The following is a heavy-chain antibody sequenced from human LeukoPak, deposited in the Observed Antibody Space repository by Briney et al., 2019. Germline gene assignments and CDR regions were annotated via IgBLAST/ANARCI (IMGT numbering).Heavy chain of an antibody. CDR1: GFTFSSYS. J-gene: IGHJ4*02. V-gene: IGHV3-48*04. Sequence: GGSLRLSCAASGFTFSSYSMNWVRQAPGKGLEWVSYISSSSSTIYYADSVKGRFTISRDNAKNSLYLQMNSLRAEDTAVYYCARDLPNIAVAGSFDYWGQGTLVTVSS. CDR2: ISSSSSTI. D-gene: IGHD6-19*01. CDR3: ARDLPNIAVAGSFDY.